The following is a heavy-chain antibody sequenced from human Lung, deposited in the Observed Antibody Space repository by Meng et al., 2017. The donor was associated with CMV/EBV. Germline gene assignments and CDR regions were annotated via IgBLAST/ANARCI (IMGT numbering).Heavy chain of an antibody. CDR3: AREYDGSGNYGMDV. V-gene: IGHV1-18*01. CDR1: GYTFNNYA. CDR2: ISTYTGNT. D-gene: IGHD3-22*01. Sequence: ASXXVSXKASGYTFNNYAIITWVRQAPGEGLEWMGQISTYTGNTIYAQKLQGRVTMTTDTSTSTAYMELRSLRSDDSSVYYCAREYDGSGNYGMDVWGQGXTVTVSS. J-gene: IGHJ6*02.